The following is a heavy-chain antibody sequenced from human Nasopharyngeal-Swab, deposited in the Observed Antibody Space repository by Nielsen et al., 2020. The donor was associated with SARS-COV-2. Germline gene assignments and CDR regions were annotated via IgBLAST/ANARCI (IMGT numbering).Heavy chain of an antibody. CDR1: GFTFSSYA. Sequence: GGSLRLSCAASGFTFSSYAMSWVRQTPGKGLEWVSAVSGSGGSTYYADSVKGRFTISRDNSKNTLYLQMNSLRAEDTAVYYCAKDLLGSGNYWGQGTLVTVSS. D-gene: IGHD1-26*01. CDR2: VSGSGGST. CDR3: AKDLLGSGNY. V-gene: IGHV3-23*01. J-gene: IGHJ4*02.